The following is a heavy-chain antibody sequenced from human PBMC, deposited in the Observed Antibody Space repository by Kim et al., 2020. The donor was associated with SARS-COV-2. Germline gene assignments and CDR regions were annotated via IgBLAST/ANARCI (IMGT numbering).Heavy chain of an antibody. CDR1: GYTFTSYA. V-gene: IGHV1-3*01. D-gene: IGHD6-19*01. Sequence: ASVKVSCKASGYTFTSYAMHWVRQAPGQRLEWMGWINAGNGNTKYSQKFQGRVTITRDTSASTAYMELSSLRSEDTAVYYCASFLNVAGGLDWFDPWGQGTLVTVSS. CDR3: ASFLNVAGGLDWFDP. CDR2: INAGNGNT. J-gene: IGHJ5*02.